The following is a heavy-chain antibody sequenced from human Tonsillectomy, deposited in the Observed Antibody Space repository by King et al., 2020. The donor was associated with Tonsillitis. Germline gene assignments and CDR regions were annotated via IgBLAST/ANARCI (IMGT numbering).Heavy chain of an antibody. CDR3: ATDYSDDSWWYFDL. V-gene: IGHV3-30*03. CDR2: ISYDERKK. J-gene: IGHJ2*01. CDR1: GFSFRTYG. D-gene: IGHD3-3*01. Sequence: VQLVESGGGVVQPGRSLRLSCAASGFSFRTYGMHWVRQAPGQWLDWVAVISYDERKKDYADSVKGRFTISRDNSKNTLYLQMNSLRAEDTAVYYCATDYSDDSWWYFDLWGRGTLVTVSS.